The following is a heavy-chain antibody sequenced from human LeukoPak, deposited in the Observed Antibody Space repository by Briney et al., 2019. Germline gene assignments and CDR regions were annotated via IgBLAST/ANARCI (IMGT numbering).Heavy chain of an antibody. CDR2: ISSSSSYI. J-gene: IGHJ4*02. CDR1: GFTFSSYS. CDR3: ARDSEQLVFDDNTIDY. Sequence: GGSLRLSCAASGFTFSSYSMNWVRQAPGKGLEWVSSISSSSSYIYYADSVKGRFTISRDNAKNSLYLQMNSLRAEDAAVYYCARDSEQLVFDDNTIDYWGQGTLVTVSS. V-gene: IGHV3-21*01. D-gene: IGHD6-6*01.